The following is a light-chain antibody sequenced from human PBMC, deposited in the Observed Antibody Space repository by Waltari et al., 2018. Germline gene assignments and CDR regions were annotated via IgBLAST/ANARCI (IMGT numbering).Light chain of an antibody. Sequence: QLVLTQSPSASASLGASVKLTCTLSSGHSSNIIAWLQQKPEKGPRYMMKVNSDGSHIKGDEIPYLFSGSISGAERYLTISTVQSEDEADYYCQTGGHGTWVFGGGTKLTVL. CDR3: QTGGHGTWV. CDR2: VNSDGSH. V-gene: IGLV4-69*01. CDR1: SGHSSNI. J-gene: IGLJ3*02.